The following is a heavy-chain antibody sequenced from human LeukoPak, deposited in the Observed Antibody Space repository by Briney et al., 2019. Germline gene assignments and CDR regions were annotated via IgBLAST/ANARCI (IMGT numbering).Heavy chain of an antibody. J-gene: IGHJ5*02. CDR2: IIPILGIA. V-gene: IGHV1-69*04. Sequence: SVKVSCKASGGTFSSYAISWVRQAPGQGLEWMGRIIPILGIANYAQKFQGRVTITADKSTSTAYMELSSLRSEDTAVYYCARKADYEAWFDPWGQGTLVTVSS. CDR3: ARKADYEAWFDP. CDR1: GGTFSSYA. D-gene: IGHD3-16*01.